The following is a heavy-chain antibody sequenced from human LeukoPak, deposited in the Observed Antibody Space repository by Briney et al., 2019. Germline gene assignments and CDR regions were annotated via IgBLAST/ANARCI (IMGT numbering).Heavy chain of an antibody. J-gene: IGHJ4*02. D-gene: IGHD3-22*01. CDR1: RFTVSSNY. CDR3: ARDSTSYYDSSGTPYYFDY. CDR2: IYSGGST. Sequence: GGSLRLSCAASRFTVSSNYMSWVRQAPGKGLEWVSVIYSGGSTYYADSVKGRFTISRDNSKNTLYLQMNSLRAEDTAVYYCARDSTSYYDSSGTPYYFDYWGQGTLVTVSS. V-gene: IGHV3-66*01.